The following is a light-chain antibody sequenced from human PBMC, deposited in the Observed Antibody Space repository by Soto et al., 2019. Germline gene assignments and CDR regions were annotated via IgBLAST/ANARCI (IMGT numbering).Light chain of an antibody. J-gene: IGKJ1*01. V-gene: IGKV1-5*01. CDR1: QTISSW. CDR3: QQYNSYSPT. Sequence: IHVYKSPYTLCASVGGRGIITCRASQTISSWLAWYQQKPGKAPKLLIFDVSSLHTGVPSRFSGSGSGTEFTLTIYSLQPDDFATYYCQQYNSYSPTFGHGTKVDI. CDR2: DVS.